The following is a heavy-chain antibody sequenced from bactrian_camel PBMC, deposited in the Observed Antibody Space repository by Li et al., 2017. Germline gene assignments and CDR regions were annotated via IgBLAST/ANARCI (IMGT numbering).Heavy chain of an antibody. CDR1: GYSYHNC. Sequence: HVQLVESGGALVQPGGSLNLSCVASGYSYHNCMGWFRQAPRKEREGVAAITTDRSSAYYVASVKGRFTISRDNAKNTVYLQMNSLKSEDTARYYCAAHATYSGGYYTPFLSSNLRYWGQGTQVTVS. V-gene: IGHV3S54*01. D-gene: IGHD2*01. J-gene: IGHJ4*01. CDR3: AAHATYSGGYYTPFLSSNLRY. CDR2: ITTDRSSA.